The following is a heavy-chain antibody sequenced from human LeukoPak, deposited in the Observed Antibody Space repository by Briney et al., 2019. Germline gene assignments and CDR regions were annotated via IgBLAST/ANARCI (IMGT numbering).Heavy chain of an antibody. Sequence: SETLSLTCAVYGVSFSGYYWSWIRQPPGKGLEWIGEINHSGSTNYNPPLKSRVTISVDTSKNQFSLKLSSVTAADTAVYYCARWTGRLKRAFDIWGQGTMVTVSS. CDR1: GVSFSGYY. V-gene: IGHV4-34*01. J-gene: IGHJ3*02. CDR3: ARWTGRLKRAFDI. CDR2: INHSGST. D-gene: IGHD1-14*01.